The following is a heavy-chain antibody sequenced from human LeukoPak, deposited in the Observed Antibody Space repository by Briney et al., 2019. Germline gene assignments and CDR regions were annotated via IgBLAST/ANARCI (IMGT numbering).Heavy chain of an antibody. CDR1: GFTFSSFW. J-gene: IGHJ4*02. CDR3: ATSYDSSGCD. Sequence: GGSLRLSCTASGFTFSSFWMAWVRQAPGKGLEWVANIKQDGSLQHYGDSVKGRFTISRDNAKNSLYLQMSNLRAEDTALYYCATSYDSSGCDWGQGTLVTVSS. D-gene: IGHD3-22*01. CDR2: IKQDGSLQ. V-gene: IGHV3-7*01.